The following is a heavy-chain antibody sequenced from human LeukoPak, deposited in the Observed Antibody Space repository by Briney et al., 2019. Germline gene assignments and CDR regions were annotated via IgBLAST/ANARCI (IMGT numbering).Heavy chain of an antibody. V-gene: IGHV4-59*01. CDR3: AGIVPYEFGYIDH. D-gene: IGHD3-3*01. CDR1: GGSISSYY. CDR2: VYYSGNT. J-gene: IGHJ4*02. Sequence: PSETLSLTCTVSGGSISSYYWSWMRQPPGKGLEWIGYVYYSGNTNYHPSLKSRVTISLDPSKNQFSLKLSSVTAADTAVYYCAGIVPYEFGYIDHWGQGTLVTVSS.